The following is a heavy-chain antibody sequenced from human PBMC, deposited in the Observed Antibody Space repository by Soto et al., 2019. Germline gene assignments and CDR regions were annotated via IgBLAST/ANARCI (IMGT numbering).Heavy chain of an antibody. CDR2: ISYDGSNK. J-gene: IGHJ5*02. CDR3: AKDRYDFWSGWMFDP. Sequence: QVQLVESGGGVVQPGRSLRLSCAASGFTFSSYGMHWVRQAPGKGLEWVAVISYDGSNKYYADSVKGRFTISRDNSKNTLYLQMTSLRAEDTAVYYCAKDRYDFWSGWMFDPWGQGTLVAVSS. V-gene: IGHV3-30*18. D-gene: IGHD3-3*01. CDR1: GFTFSSYG.